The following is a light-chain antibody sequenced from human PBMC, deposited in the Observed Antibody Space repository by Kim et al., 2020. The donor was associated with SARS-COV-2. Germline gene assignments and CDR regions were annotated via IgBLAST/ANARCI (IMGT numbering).Light chain of an antibody. J-gene: IGLJ2*01. Sequence: GRTVTIPWNRSRGSIGDNYVQWYQQRPGGAPTALIYEDDQRPSGVPDRFSGSIDSSSNSASLTISGLKTEDEADYYCQSYNRSNVIFGGGTQLTVL. CDR1: RGSIGDNY. V-gene: IGLV6-57*03. CDR2: EDD. CDR3: QSYNRSNVI.